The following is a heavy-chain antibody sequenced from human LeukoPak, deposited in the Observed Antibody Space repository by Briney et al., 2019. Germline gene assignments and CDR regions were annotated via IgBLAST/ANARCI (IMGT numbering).Heavy chain of an antibody. CDR3: ARSYDYVWGSYRTPYYYYYMDV. D-gene: IGHD3-16*02. CDR2: INHSGST. CDR1: GGSFSGYY. J-gene: IGHJ6*03. V-gene: IGHV4-34*01. Sequence: SETLSLTCAVYGGSFSGYYWSWIRQPPGKGLEWIGEINHSGSTNYNPSLKSRVTISVDTSKNQFSLKLSSVTAADTAVYYCARSYDYVWGSYRTPYYYYYMDVWGKGTTVIVSS.